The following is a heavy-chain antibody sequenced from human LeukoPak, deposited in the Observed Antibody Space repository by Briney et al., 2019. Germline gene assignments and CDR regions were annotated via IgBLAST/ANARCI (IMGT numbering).Heavy chain of an antibody. J-gene: IGHJ4*02. CDR2: ILYDGSNK. V-gene: IGHV3-30-3*01. CDR1: GFTSSHYS. Sequence: GRSLRLSCVASGFTSSHYSLHWVRQAPGKGLEWMTLILYDGSNKYYADSVKGRFTISRDDSKNTLYLQMNSLRAEDTAMYYCARGRGGYYGSGSYYTSPFDYWGQGTLVTVSS. D-gene: IGHD3-10*01. CDR3: ARGRGGYYGSGSYYTSPFDY.